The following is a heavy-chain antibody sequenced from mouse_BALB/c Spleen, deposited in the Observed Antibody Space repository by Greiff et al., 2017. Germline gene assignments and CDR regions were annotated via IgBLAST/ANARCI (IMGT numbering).Heavy chain of an antibody. CDR1: GYAFTNYL. V-gene: IGHV1-54*01. Sequence: QVQLQQSGAELVRPGTSVKVSCKASGYAFTNYLIEWVKQRPGQGLEWIGVINPGSGGTNYNEKFKGKATLTADKSSSTAYMQLSSLTSDDSAVYFCARGQLGLPFAYWGQGTLVTVSA. CDR3: ARGQLGLPFAY. D-gene: IGHD3-2*01. CDR2: INPGSGGT. J-gene: IGHJ3*01.